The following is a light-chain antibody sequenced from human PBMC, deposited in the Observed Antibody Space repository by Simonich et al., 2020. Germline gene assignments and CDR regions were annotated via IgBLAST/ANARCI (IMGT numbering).Light chain of an antibody. Sequence: QSALTQPASVSGSRGQSITISCTGTSSDVGGYNYVSWYQQHPGKAPKLMIYDVSKRPPGVSNRCSGSKSGNTASLTISGLQAEDEADYYCSSYTSSSTLVFGGGTKLTVL. J-gene: IGLJ2*01. CDR1: SSDVGGYNY. CDR2: DVS. CDR3: SSYTSSSTLV. V-gene: IGLV2-14*01.